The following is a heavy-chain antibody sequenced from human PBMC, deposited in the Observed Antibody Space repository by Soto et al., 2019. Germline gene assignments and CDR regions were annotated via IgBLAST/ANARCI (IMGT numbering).Heavy chain of an antibody. V-gene: IGHV3-21*01. CDR2: ISSSSSYI. Sequence: EVQLVESGGGLVKPGGSLRLSCAASGFTFSSYSMNWVRQAPGKGLEWVSSISSSSSYIYYADSVKGRFTISRDKAKNPLYLQMNSLRAEDTAVYYCATQDIVVVPAAMGVLGVDGWGQGPTVTVSS. J-gene: IGHJ6*02. CDR1: GFTFSSYS. D-gene: IGHD2-2*01. CDR3: ATQDIVVVPAAMGVLGVDG.